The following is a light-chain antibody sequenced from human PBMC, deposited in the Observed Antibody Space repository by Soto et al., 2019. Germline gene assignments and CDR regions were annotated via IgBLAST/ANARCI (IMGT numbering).Light chain of an antibody. CDR3: QKYNSAPRT. CDR1: QGISTY. V-gene: IGKV1-27*01. Sequence: DIQMTQSPSSLSASVGDRVTITCRASQGISTYLAWYQQKPGKVPKLLIYAASTLQSGVPSRFSGSGSGTDFTLTISSLQPEDVATYYCQKYNSAPRTFGQGTKGEIK. J-gene: IGKJ1*01. CDR2: AAS.